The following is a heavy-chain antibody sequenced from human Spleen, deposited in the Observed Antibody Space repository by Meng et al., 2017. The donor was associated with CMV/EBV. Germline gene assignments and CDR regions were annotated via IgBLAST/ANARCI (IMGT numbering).Heavy chain of an antibody. CDR2: IYYSGST. J-gene: IGHJ3*02. D-gene: IGHD3-3*01. V-gene: IGHV4-39*07. Sequence: SSSYYGGWIRQPPGKGLEWIGSIYYSGSTYYNPSLKSRVTISVDTSKNQFSLTLSSVTAADTAVYYCARELYDFWSGYQPANAFDIWGQGTMVTVSS. CDR1: SSSYY. CDR3: ARELYDFWSGYQPANAFDI.